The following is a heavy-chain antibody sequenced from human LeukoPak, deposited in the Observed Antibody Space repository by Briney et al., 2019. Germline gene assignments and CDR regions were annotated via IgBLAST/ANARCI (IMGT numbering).Heavy chain of an antibody. CDR3: ARDYDIVESPEGHDVFDI. Sequence: GGSLRLSCAASGFIFSNYGMHWVRQAPGKGLEWVAFIRYDGSNKYYADSVKGRFTISRDNSNNTLYLQMNSLRAEDTAVYYCARDYDIVESPEGHDVFDIWGQGTLVTVSS. D-gene: IGHD2-21*01. J-gene: IGHJ3*02. CDR2: IRYDGSNK. V-gene: IGHV3-30*02. CDR1: GFIFSNYG.